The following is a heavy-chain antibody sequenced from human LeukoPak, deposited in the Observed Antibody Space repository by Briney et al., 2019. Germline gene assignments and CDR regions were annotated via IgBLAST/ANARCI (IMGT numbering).Heavy chain of an antibody. Sequence: GESLKISCKGSGYSFTSYWIGWVRQMPGKDLEWMGIIYPGDSDTRYSPSFQGQVTISADKSISTAYLQWSSLKASDTAMYYCARHKTAYSSGWAAPSDYWGQGTLVTVSS. CDR2: IYPGDSDT. CDR1: GYSFTSYW. V-gene: IGHV5-51*01. J-gene: IGHJ4*02. CDR3: ARHKTAYSSGWAAPSDY. D-gene: IGHD6-19*01.